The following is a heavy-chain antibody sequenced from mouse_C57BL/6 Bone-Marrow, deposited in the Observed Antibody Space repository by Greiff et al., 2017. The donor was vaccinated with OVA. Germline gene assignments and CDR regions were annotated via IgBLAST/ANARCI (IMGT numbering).Heavy chain of an antibody. V-gene: IGHV5-2*01. CDR1: EYEFPSHD. CDR2: INSDGGST. D-gene: IGHD2-12*01. J-gene: IGHJ3*01. CDR3: ASHGLTWGWFAY. Sequence: EVQRVESGGGLVQPGESLKLSCESNEYEFPSHDMSWVRKTPEKRLELVAAINSDGGSTYYPDTMERRFIISRDNTKKTLYLHMSSLRSEDTSWDNWASHGLTWGWFAYWGQGTLVTVSA.